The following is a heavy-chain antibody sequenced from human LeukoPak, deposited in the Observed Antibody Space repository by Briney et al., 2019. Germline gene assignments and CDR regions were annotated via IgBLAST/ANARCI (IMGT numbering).Heavy chain of an antibody. Sequence: PGGSLRLSCAASGFTFSTYWMHWVRQTPGKGLVWVSRISVGGSGTTYADSVKGRFTISRDNAENTLYLQMNSLRAEDTAVYYCARDLVGGAFGIWGQGTMVTVSS. CDR3: ARDLVGGAFGI. V-gene: IGHV3-74*03. D-gene: IGHD2-8*02. J-gene: IGHJ3*02. CDR2: ISVGGSGT. CDR1: GFTFSTYW.